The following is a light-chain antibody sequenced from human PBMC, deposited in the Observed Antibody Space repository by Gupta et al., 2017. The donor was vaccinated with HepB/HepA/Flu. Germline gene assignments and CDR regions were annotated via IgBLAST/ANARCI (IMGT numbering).Light chain of an antibody. J-gene: IGLJ2*01. V-gene: IGLV2-14*01. CDR1: INDVGRYNY. CDR2: DVT. Sequence: QSALPQPASVSGSPGQSITISCTGSINDVGRYNYVSWYQQHSGKAPKLLIYDVTNRPSGVSDRFSGSKSGSTASLTISGLQAEDEADYYCSSYTTSSTLVFGGGTELTVL. CDR3: SSYTTSSTLV.